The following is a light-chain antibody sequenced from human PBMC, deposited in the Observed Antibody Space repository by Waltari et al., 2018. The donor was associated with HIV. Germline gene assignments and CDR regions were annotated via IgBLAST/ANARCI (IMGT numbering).Light chain of an antibody. Sequence: QSVLTQPPSVSGAPGQRVTISCTGSNSNIGAGYDVHWFQQLPGTAPNLLIYTNNNRPSGVPDRFSASKSGASAFLAIAGLQVEDEADYYCQSYDSGLSGVIFGGGTKLTVL. J-gene: IGLJ2*01. CDR1: NSNIGAGYD. CDR3: QSYDSGLSGVI. CDR2: TNN. V-gene: IGLV1-40*01.